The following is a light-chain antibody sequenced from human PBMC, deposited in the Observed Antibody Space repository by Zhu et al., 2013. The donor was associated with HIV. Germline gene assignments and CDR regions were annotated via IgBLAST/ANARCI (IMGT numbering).Light chain of an antibody. CDR1: QNVDTN. Sequence: EIVMTQSPGTLSVSPGEGATLSCRASQNVDTNLAWYQQKPGQAPRLLIYDASTRATGIPVRFSGTGSGTEFTLTISRLEPEDFAVYYCQQYGSSPRTFGQGTKVEIK. CDR2: DAS. V-gene: IGKV3-20*01. J-gene: IGKJ1*01. CDR3: QQYGSSPRT.